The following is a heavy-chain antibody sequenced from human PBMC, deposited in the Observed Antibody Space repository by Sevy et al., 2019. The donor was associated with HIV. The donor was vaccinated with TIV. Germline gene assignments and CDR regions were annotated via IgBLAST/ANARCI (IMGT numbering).Heavy chain of an antibody. CDR3: ARDTGGIGMDV. V-gene: IGHV3-7*01. Sequence: GGSLRLSCAASGFTFSSHWMSWVRQAPGKGLECVANIKPDGSDKYYVDSVKGRFTISRDNDKNSLSLQMNSLRAEDTAVYNCARDTGGIGMDVWGQGTTVTVSS. CDR1: GFTFSSHW. J-gene: IGHJ6*02. CDR2: IKPDGSDK. D-gene: IGHD6-13*01.